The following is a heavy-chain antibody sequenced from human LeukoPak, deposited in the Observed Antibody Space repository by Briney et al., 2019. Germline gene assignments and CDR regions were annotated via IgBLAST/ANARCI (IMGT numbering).Heavy chain of an antibody. J-gene: IGHJ4*02. D-gene: IGHD4/OR15-4a*01. CDR3: ASSPPLVTMVTNTGIWDY. V-gene: IGHV4-39*07. CDR2: IYYSGST. Sequence: PSETLSLTCTVSGGSISSSSYYWGWIRQPPGKGLEWIGSIYYSGSTYYNPSLKSRVTISVDTSKNQFSLKLSSVTAADTAVYYCASSPPLVTMVTNTGIWDYWGQGTLVTVSS. CDR1: GGSISSSSYY.